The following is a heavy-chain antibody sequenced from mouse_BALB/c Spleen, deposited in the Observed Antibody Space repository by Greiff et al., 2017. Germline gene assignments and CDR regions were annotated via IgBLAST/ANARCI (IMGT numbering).Heavy chain of an antibody. Sequence: EVQVVESGGGLVQPGGSRKLSCAASGFTFSSFGMHWVRQAPEKGLEWVAYISSGSSTIYYADTVKGRFTISRDNPKNTLFLQMTSLRSEDTAMYYCARSRGYYGSAMDYWGQGTSVTVSS. CDR2: ISSGSSTI. J-gene: IGHJ4*01. V-gene: IGHV5-17*02. D-gene: IGHD1-1*01. CDR3: ARSRGYYGSAMDY. CDR1: GFTFSSFG.